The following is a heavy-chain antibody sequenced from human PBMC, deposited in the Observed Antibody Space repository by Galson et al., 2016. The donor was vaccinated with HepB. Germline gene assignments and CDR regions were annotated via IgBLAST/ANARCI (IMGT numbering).Heavy chain of an antibody. Sequence: SLRLSCAFSGFSLSYSYMSWVRQTPGKGLECVATIFSGGATYYADPVKGRFTISRDDSNNILYLDMTGLTAGDTALYYCARDADPQYYFHHGMDVWGSGTTVIVSA. J-gene: IGHJ6*04. CDR2: IFSGGAT. CDR3: ARDADPQYYFHHGMDV. V-gene: IGHV3-53*01. CDR1: GFSLSYSY. D-gene: IGHD2/OR15-2a*01.